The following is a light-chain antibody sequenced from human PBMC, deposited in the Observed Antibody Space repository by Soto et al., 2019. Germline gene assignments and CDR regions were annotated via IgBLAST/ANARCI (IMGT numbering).Light chain of an antibody. V-gene: IGKV1-39*01. J-gene: IGKJ2*01. Sequence: DIQMTQSPSSLSASVGDRVTITCRASQSISSYLDWYQQKPGKAPKLLIYAASSLQSGVPSRFSGSGSGTYITLTISSLQPEDFATYYYQQSYSTPTFGQGTKLEIK. CDR2: AAS. CDR1: QSISSY. CDR3: QQSYSTPT.